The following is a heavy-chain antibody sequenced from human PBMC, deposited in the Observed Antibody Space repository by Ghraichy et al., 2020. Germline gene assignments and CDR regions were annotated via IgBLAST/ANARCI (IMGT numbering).Heavy chain of an antibody. CDR1: GFTFSSYW. V-gene: IGHV3-7*01. Sequence: LSLTCAASGFTFSSYWMSWVRQAPGKGLEWVANIKQDGSEKSYVDSVKGRFAISRDNAKNSLYLQMNSLRAEDTAVFYCARMSWRHTYGDDAFDIWGQGTMVTVSS. CDR3: ARMSWRHTYGDDAFDI. J-gene: IGHJ3*02. D-gene: IGHD5-18*01. CDR2: IKQDGSEK.